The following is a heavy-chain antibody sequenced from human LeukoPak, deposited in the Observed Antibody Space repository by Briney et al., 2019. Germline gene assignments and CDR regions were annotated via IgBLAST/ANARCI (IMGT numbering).Heavy chain of an antibody. CDR3: ARVSRLPSGSGSWSYYYYYYMDV. Sequence: PSETLSLTCTVSGGSFSSSSYSWSWIRRPAGKGLEWIGRIYTSGSTNYNPSLKSRVTISVDTSKNQFSLKLSSVTAADTAVYYCARVSRLPSGSGSWSYYYYYYMDVWGKGTTVTVSS. CDR2: IYTSGST. V-gene: IGHV4-61*02. J-gene: IGHJ6*03. D-gene: IGHD6-13*01. CDR1: GGSFSSSSYS.